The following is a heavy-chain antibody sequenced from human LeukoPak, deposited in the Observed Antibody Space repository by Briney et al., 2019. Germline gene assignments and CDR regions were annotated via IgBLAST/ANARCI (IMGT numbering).Heavy chain of an antibody. CDR1: GGSINSHSHH. V-gene: IGHV4-39*02. J-gene: IGHJ4*02. CDR2: IYYSGTT. Sequence: SETLSLTCTVAGGSINSHSHHWGWIRQPPGKGLEWIGRIYYSGTTSYNPSLESRVTISVDTSKNHFSLKVTSVTAADTAVYYCARRGDILTDYAFDFWGQGILVTVSS. CDR3: ARRGDILTDYAFDF. D-gene: IGHD3-9*01.